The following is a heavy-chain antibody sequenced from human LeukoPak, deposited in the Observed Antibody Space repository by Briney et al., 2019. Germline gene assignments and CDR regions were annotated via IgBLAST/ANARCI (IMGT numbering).Heavy chain of an antibody. J-gene: IGHJ4*02. Sequence: GGSLRLSCAASGFTFSRDWMNWVRQAPGKGLEWVANTNEDGSGKYYVDSVKGRFTISRDNAKNSLFLHMNSLRVEDTAIYYCARGLEGAASHWGQGTLVRVS. V-gene: IGHV3-7*01. CDR3: ARGLEGAASH. CDR1: GFTFSRDW. D-gene: IGHD2-15*01. CDR2: TNEDGSGK.